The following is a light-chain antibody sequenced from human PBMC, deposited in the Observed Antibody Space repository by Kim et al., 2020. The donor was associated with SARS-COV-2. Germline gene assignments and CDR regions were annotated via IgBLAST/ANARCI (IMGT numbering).Light chain of an antibody. CDR2: DAS. Sequence: VSQGERATRPCRASQGVSGNLAWYQQKPGQAPRLLIYDASTGATDIPARFSGSGSGTEFTLTISSLQSEDFAVYYCQQYDNWPLTFGQGTKVDIK. V-gene: IGKV3-15*01. CDR3: QQYDNWPLT. J-gene: IGKJ1*01. CDR1: QGVSGN.